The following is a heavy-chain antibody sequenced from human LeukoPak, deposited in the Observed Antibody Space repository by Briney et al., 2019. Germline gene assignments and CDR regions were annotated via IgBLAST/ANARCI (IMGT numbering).Heavy chain of an antibody. J-gene: IGHJ4*02. V-gene: IGHV1-69*05. CDR3: ARDCERQNGDCGSFDY. CDR2: IIPIFGTA. Sequence: VASVKVSCKASGGTFSSYAISWVRQAPGQGLEWMGGIIPIFGTANYAQKFQGRVTITTDESTSTAYMELSSLRSGDTAVYYCARDCERQNGDCGSFDYWGQGTLVTVSS. CDR1: GGTFSSYA. D-gene: IGHD2-21*02.